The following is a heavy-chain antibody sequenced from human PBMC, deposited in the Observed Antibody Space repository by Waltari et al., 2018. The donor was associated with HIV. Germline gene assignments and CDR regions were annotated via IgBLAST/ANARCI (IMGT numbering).Heavy chain of an antibody. CDR1: GFTVSTYG. J-gene: IGHJ6*02. D-gene: IGHD2-21*01. Sequence: QVQLVESGGGVVQPGRSLRLSCAASGFTVSTYGMPWVRQAPGKGLEWVAVIWYDGSNTYYTDSVKGRFTSSIDNSKNTLYLQMYSLRAEDTAVYYCARDVQGYCGGERCFYGMDVWGQGTTVTVSS. CDR2: IWYDGSNT. V-gene: IGHV3-33*01. CDR3: ARDVQGYCGGERCFYGMDV.